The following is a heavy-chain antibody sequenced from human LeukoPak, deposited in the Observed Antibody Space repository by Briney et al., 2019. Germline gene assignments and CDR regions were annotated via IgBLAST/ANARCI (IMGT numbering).Heavy chain of an antibody. Sequence: GSLRLSCAASGFTFSSYSMNWVRQPPGKGLEWTGNIYYSGSTYYNPSLKSRVTISVDTSKNQFSLKLSSVTASDTAVYYCARLYCGGDCYSGTFDYWGQGTLVTVSS. CDR2: IYYSGST. D-gene: IGHD2-21*02. CDR1: GFTFSSYSMN. J-gene: IGHJ4*02. CDR3: ARLYCGGDCYSGTFDY. V-gene: IGHV4-39*01.